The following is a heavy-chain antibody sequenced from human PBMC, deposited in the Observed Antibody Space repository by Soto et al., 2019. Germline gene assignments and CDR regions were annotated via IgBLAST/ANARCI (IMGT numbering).Heavy chain of an antibody. CDR3: ARDRALYDSSGYYYFDY. CDR2: IIPIFGTA. J-gene: IGHJ4*02. Sequence: ASVKVSCKASGGTFSSYAISWVRQAPGEGLEWMGGIIPIFGTANYAQKFQGRVTITADESTSTAYMELSSLRSEDTAVNYCARDRALYDSSGYYYFDYWGQGTLVTVSS. D-gene: IGHD3-22*01. CDR1: GGTFSSYA. V-gene: IGHV1-69*13.